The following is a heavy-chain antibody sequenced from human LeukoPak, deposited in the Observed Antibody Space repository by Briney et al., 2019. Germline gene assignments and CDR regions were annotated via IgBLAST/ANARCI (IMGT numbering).Heavy chain of an antibody. D-gene: IGHD2-2*01. J-gene: IGHJ5*02. CDR1: GGSISSSSYY. CDR3: ARESCSSTSCSNWFDP. V-gene: IGHV4-39*02. Sequence: PSETLSLTCTVSGGSISSSSYYWGWIRRPPGKGLGWIGSIYYSGSTYYNPSLKRRVTISVDTSKNQFSLKLSSVTAADTAVYYCARESCSSTSCSNWFDPWGQGTLVTVSS. CDR2: IYYSGST.